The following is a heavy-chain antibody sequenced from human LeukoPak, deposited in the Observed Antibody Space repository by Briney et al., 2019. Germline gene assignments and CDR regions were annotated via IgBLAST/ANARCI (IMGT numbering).Heavy chain of an antibody. CDR2: IYYSGST. J-gene: IGHJ5*02. CDR3: ARGRGYCSGGSCSGWFDP. D-gene: IGHD2-15*01. Sequence: ASQTLSLTCTVSGGSISSGDYYWSWIRQHPGKGLEWIGYIYYSGSTYYNPSLKSRVTISVDTSKNQFSLKLSSVTAADTAVYYCARGRGYCSGGSCSGWFDPWGQGTLVTVSS. V-gene: IGHV4-31*03. CDR1: GGSISSGDYY.